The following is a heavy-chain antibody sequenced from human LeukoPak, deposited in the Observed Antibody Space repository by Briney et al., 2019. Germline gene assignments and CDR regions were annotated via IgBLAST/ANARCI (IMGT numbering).Heavy chain of an antibody. CDR3: ARGRNWGYDWFDP. V-gene: IGHV4-34*01. J-gene: IGHJ5*02. CDR1: GGSFSGYY. CDR2: INHSGST. D-gene: IGHD7-27*01. Sequence: PSETLSLTCAVYGGSFSGYYWSWIRQPPGKGPEWIGEINHSGSTNYNPSLKSRVTISVDTSKNQFSLKLSSVTAADTAVYYCARGRNWGYDWFDPWGQGTLVTVSS.